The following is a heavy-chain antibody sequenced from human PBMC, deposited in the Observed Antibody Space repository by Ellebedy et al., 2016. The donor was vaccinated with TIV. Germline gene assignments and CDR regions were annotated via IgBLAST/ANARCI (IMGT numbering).Heavy chain of an antibody. CDR1: GFTFSSYD. J-gene: IGHJ4*02. CDR2: ISYDGSNK. D-gene: IGHD1-1*01. V-gene: IGHV3-30-3*01. Sequence: GGSLRLXCAASGFTFSSYDMHWVRQAPGKGLEWVAVISYDGSNKYYADSVKGRFTISRDNSKNTLYLQMNSLRAEDTAVYYCAREGYLGGPFDYWGQGTLVTVSS. CDR3: AREGYLGGPFDY.